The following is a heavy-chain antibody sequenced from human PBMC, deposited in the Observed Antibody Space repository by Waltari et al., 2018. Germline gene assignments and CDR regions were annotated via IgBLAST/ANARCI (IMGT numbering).Heavy chain of an antibody. Sequence: QVQLVQSGAEVKKPGSSVKVSCKASGGTFSSYTISWVRQAPGQGLEWMGRIIPILGIANYAQKFQGRVTITADKSTSTAYMELSSLRSEYTAVYYCARDREGSSGWSDAFDIWGQGTMVTVSS. CDR2: IIPILGIA. CDR3: ARDREGSSGWSDAFDI. V-gene: IGHV1-69*08. J-gene: IGHJ3*02. D-gene: IGHD6-19*01. CDR1: GGTFSSYT.